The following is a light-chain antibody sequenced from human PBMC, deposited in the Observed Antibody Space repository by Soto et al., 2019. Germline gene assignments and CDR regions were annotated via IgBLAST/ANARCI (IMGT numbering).Light chain of an antibody. V-gene: IGKV1-5*01. CDR2: HAS. CDR3: QQYNSYWT. CDR1: QSVSIW. J-gene: IGKJ1*01. Sequence: DIQMTQSPSTLSASEGDRVTISCRASQSVSIWLAWYQQKPGTAPKLLIYHASTLESGGPSRFSGSGSGTEFTLTISSLQPDDFATYFCQQYNSYWTFGQGTKVDI.